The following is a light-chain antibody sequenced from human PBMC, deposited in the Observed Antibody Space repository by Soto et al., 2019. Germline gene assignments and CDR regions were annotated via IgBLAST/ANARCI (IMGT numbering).Light chain of an antibody. CDR3: SSYTSSSTLV. J-gene: IGLJ2*01. V-gene: IGLV2-14*03. CDR2: DVS. Sequence: QSALTQPASVSGSPGQSITISCTRTSSDVGGYNYVSWYQRHPGKAPKLMIYDVSHRPSGVSNRFSGSKSGNTASLTISGLQAEDEADYYCSSYTSSSTLVFGGGTKLTVL. CDR1: SSDVGGYNY.